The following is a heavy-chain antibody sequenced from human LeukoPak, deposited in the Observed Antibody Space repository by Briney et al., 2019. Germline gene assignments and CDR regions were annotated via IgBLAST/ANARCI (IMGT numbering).Heavy chain of an antibody. D-gene: IGHD6-13*01. CDR3: AREVAASSWSY. V-gene: IGHV4-39*01. CDR2: IYYSGST. J-gene: IGHJ4*02. CDR1: GGSISSGSYY. Sequence: SETLSLTCTVSGGSISSGSYYWGWIRQPPGKGLEWVGSIYYSGSTYYNPSLKSRVTISVDTSKKQFSLKLNSVTATDTAVYYCAREVAASSWSYWGQGTLVTVSS.